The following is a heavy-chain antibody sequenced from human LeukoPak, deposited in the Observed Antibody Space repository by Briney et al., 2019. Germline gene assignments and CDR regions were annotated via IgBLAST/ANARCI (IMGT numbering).Heavy chain of an antibody. CDR2: IYYSGST. J-gene: IGHJ4*02. CDR1: GGSISSGGYY. V-gene: IGHV4-31*03. D-gene: IGHD3-22*01. Sequence: TSETLSLTCTVSGGSISSGGYYWSWIRQHPGKGLEWIGYIYYSGSTYYNPSLKSRVTISVDTSKNQFSLKLSSVTAADTAVYYCAREVVSGDSSGYYYPYFDYWGQGTLVTVSS. CDR3: AREVVSGDSSGYYYPYFDY.